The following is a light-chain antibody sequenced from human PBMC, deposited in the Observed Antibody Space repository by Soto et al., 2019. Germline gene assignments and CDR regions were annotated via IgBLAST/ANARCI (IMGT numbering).Light chain of an antibody. CDR3: CSYAGSYTLGA. V-gene: IGLV2-11*01. CDR2: DVT. CDR1: SSDVGGYNY. Sequence: QSALTQPRSVSGSPGQSVTISCTGTSSDVGGYNYVSWYQQHPGKAPRLMIYDVTERPSGVPDRFSGSKSGNTASLTISGLRAEDEADYYCCSYAGSYTLGAFGGGTKLTVL. J-gene: IGLJ2*01.